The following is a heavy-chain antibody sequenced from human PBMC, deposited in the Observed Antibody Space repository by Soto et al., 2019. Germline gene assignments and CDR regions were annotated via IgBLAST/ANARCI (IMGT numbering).Heavy chain of an antibody. J-gene: IGHJ4*02. CDR1: GYTFTSYG. CDR3: ARYGATTAFDY. CDR2: ISAYNGNT. V-gene: IGHV1-18*01. D-gene: IGHD1-26*01. Sequence: QVQLVQSGTEVKKPGASVKVSCKASGYTFTSYGISWVRQAPGQGLEWMGWISAYNGNTYYAQTLQGRVTMTTDTXXXXXXXXXXXXXSDDXAVYYCARYGATTAFDYWGQGTLVTVSS.